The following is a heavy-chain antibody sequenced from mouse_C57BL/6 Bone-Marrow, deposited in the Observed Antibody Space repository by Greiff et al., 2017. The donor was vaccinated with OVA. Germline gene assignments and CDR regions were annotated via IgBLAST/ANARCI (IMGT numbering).Heavy chain of an antibody. J-gene: IGHJ1*03. D-gene: IGHD2-4*01. CDR1: GYTFTSYG. Sequence: QVQLKESGAELARPGASVKLSCKASGYTFTSYGISWVKQRTGQGLEWIGEIYPRSGNTYYNEKFKGKATLTADKSSSTAYMELRSLTSEDSAVYFCAGFYDYHWYVDVWGTGTTVTVSS. CDR2: IYPRSGNT. V-gene: IGHV1-81*01. CDR3: AGFYDYHWYVDV.